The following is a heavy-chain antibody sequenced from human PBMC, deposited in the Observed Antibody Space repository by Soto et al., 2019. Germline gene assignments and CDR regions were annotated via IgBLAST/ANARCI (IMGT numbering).Heavy chain of an antibody. D-gene: IGHD3-22*01. CDR1: GGSISSSNW. Sequence: QVQLQESGPGLVKPSGTLSLTCAVSGGSISSSNWWSWVRQPPGKGLEWIGEIYHSGSTNYNPSLKSRVTLSVGKSQNQFSLKLSSVTAAATAAYYCAGGRTYYYDSSGYYWDYWGQGTLVTVSS. J-gene: IGHJ4*02. CDR2: IYHSGST. V-gene: IGHV4-4*02. CDR3: AGGRTYYYDSSGYYWDY.